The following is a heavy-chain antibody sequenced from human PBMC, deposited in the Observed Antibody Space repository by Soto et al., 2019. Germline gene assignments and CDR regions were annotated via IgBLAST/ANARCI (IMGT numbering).Heavy chain of an antibody. D-gene: IGHD6-19*01. CDR2: ISYDGSNK. CDR1: GFTFSSYG. CDR3: AANAVAGPFDP. J-gene: IGHJ5*02. V-gene: IGHV3-30*03. Sequence: ESGGGVVQPGRSLRLSCAASGFTFSSYGMHWVRQAPGKGLEWVAVISYDGSNKYYADSVKGRFTISRDNSKNTLYLQMNSLRAEDTAVYYCAANAVAGPFDPWGQGTLVTVSS.